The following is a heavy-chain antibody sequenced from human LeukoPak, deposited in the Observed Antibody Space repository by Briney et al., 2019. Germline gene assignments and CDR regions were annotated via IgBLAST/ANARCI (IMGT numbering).Heavy chain of an antibody. CDR1: GFTFSRYW. CDR3: ARGGQPGGFDY. Sequence: GGSLRLSCAASGFTFSRYWMHWVRQAPGKGLMWVSRISPDGSTTLYADSVKGRFTISRDNAKNTLYLQMNSLGAEDTAVYYCARGGQPGGFDYWGQGTLVTVSS. V-gene: IGHV3-74*03. J-gene: IGHJ4*02. D-gene: IGHD2-2*01. CDR2: ISPDGSTT.